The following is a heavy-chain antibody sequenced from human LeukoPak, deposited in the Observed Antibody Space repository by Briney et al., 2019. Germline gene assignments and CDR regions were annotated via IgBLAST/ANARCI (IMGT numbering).Heavy chain of an antibody. Sequence: GGSLRLSCAASGFTFSSYWMSWVRQAPGKGLEWVGRTRNKANSYTTEYAASVKGRFTISRDDSKNSLYLQMNSLKTEDTAVYYCARGTGGTVTTRGYYYYYMDVWGKGTTVTISS. J-gene: IGHJ6*03. V-gene: IGHV3-72*01. CDR3: ARGTGGTVTTRGYYYYYMDV. D-gene: IGHD4-17*01. CDR2: TRNKANSYTT. CDR1: GFTFSSYW.